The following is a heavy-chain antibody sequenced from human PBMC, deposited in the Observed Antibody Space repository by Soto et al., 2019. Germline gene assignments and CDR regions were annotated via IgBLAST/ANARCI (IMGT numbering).Heavy chain of an antibody. J-gene: IGHJ4*02. D-gene: IGHD5-12*01. Sequence: SVRVSCTASGGTFSGYAISWVRQAPGQGLEWMGGIIPIFGTANYAQKFQGRVTITADESTSTAYMELSSLRSEDTAVYYCASVRGYSGHDGPPSFDYWGQGTLVTVSS. V-gene: IGHV1-69*13. CDR2: IIPIFGTA. CDR1: GGTFSGYA. CDR3: ASVRGYSGHDGPPSFDY.